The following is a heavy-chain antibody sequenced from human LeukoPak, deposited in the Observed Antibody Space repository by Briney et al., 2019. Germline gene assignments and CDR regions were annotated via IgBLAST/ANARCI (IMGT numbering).Heavy chain of an antibody. V-gene: IGHV3-30*02. CDR1: GFTFSTYR. CDR2: IRYDGSNK. Sequence: GGSLRLSCAASGFTFSTYRMNWVRQAPGKGLEWVAFIRYDGSNKYYADSVKGRFTISRDNSKNTLYLQMNSLRAEDTAVYYCAKGQQLVLSWFDPWGQGTLVTVSS. J-gene: IGHJ5*02. D-gene: IGHD6-13*01. CDR3: AKGQQLVLSWFDP.